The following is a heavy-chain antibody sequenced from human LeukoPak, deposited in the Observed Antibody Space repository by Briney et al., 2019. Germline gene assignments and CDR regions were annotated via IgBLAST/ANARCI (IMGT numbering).Heavy chain of an antibody. D-gene: IGHD6-19*01. J-gene: IGHJ4*02. V-gene: IGHV4-34*01. CDR1: GGSFSGYY. Sequence: SETLSLTCAVYGGSFSGYYWSWIRQPPGKGLEWIGEINHSGSTNYNPSLKSRVTISVDTSKNQFSLKLSSVTAADTAVYYCARSLSSGWSGRPYFDYWGQGTLVTVSS. CDR2: INHSGST. CDR3: ARSLSSGWSGRPYFDY.